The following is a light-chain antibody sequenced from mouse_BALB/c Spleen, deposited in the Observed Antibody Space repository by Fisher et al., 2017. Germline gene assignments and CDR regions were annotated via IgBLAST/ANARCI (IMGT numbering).Light chain of an antibody. CDR1: SSVSY. Sequence: IVLTQTPAIMSASPGEKVTMTCSASSSVSYMYWYQQKPGSSPKPWIYLTSNLASGVPARFSGSGSGTFYSLTISSVEAEDAADYYCQQWSSNPPTFGAGTKLELK. CDR3: QQWSSNPPT. V-gene: IGKV4-68*01. J-gene: IGKJ5*01. CDR2: LTS.